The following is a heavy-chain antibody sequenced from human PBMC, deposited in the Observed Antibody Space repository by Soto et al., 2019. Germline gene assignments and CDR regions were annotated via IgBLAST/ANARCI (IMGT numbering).Heavy chain of an antibody. J-gene: IGHJ4*02. D-gene: IGHD6-19*01. Sequence: QPAVSIGLCCGVSGFKILNYAVSCVPQAPRKGLEWVSAISGSGGSTYYADSVTVRFPTSRDNSKNTLYLQMTSLRAEDTAVYHRAKMADAPGYCGQGTLVT. CDR2: ISGSGGST. V-gene: IGHV3-23*01. CDR3: AKMADAPGY. CDR1: GFKILNYA.